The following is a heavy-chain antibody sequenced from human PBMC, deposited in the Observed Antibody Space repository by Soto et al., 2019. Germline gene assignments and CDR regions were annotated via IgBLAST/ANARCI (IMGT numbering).Heavy chain of an antibody. V-gene: IGHV1-24*01. CDR3: ATDGQAPQVWSWYFDL. CDR2: FDPEHGET. CDR1: GYSLTELS. Sequence: QVQLVQSGAEVKKPGASVKVSCKVSGYSLTELSLHWVRQSPGKGLEWMGGFDPEHGETLYAQKFQGRVTMTEDTSTDTAYMELRSLRSEDTAVYYCATDGQAPQVWSWYFDLWGRGTLVTVSS. D-gene: IGHD3-16*01. J-gene: IGHJ2*01.